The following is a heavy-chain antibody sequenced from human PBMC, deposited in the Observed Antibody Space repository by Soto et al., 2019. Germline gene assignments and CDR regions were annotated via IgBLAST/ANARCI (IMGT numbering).Heavy chain of an antibody. Sequence: QVQLQQWGAGLLKPSETLSLTCAVYGGSFSGYSWTWIRQPPGTGLEWIGEINHSGSTNYNPSLKRRVTISVDTSKNQFSRKLTSLTAADTAVYYCARDKITGLFDYWGQGTLVTGSS. J-gene: IGHJ4*02. D-gene: IGHD2-8*02. CDR1: GGSFSGYS. CDR3: ARDKITGLFDY. CDR2: INHSGST. V-gene: IGHV4-34*01.